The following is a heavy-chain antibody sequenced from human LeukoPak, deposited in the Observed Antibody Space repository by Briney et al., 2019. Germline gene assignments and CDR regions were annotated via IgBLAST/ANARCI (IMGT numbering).Heavy chain of an antibody. CDR1: GGSISSYY. CDR3: ARVRGYGRLWYFDY. J-gene: IGHJ4*02. Sequence: PSETLSLTCTVSGGSISSYYWSWIRQPAGKGLEWIGRIYTSGSTNYNPSFKSRVTMSVDTSKNRFSLKLSSVTTADTAVYYCARVRGYGRLWYFDYWGQGTLVTVSS. D-gene: IGHD5-18*01. CDR2: IYTSGST. V-gene: IGHV4-4*07.